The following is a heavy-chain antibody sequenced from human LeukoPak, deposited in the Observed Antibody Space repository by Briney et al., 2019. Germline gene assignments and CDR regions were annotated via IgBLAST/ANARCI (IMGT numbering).Heavy chain of an antibody. CDR3: ARVLSGSWDWFDP. D-gene: IGHD3-22*01. J-gene: IGHJ5*02. CDR1: GFTFSRYW. Sequence: GESLRLSCAASGFTFSRYWIHWVRQAPGKGLEWVSRINPDGSTTTYADSVKGRFTISRDNAKNTVYLQMNSLRAEDTAVYYCARVLSGSWDWFDPWGQGTLVTVAS. V-gene: IGHV3-74*01. CDR2: INPDGSTT.